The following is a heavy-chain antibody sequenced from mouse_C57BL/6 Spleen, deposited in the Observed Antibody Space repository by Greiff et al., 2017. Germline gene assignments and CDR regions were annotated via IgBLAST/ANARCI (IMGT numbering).Heavy chain of an antibody. CDR1: GYTFTSYW. Sequence: QVQLQQPGAALVKPGASVKMSCKASGYTFTSYWITWVKQRPGQGLEWIGDIYPGSGSTNYNEKFKSKATLTVDTTSSTAYMQLSSLTSEDSAVYYCARRDGYYGYFDVWGTGTTVTVSS. V-gene: IGHV1-55*01. J-gene: IGHJ1*03. D-gene: IGHD2-3*01. CDR2: IYPGSGST. CDR3: ARRDGYYGYFDV.